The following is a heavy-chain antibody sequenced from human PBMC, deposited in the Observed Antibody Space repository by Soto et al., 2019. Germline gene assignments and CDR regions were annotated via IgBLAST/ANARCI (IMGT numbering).Heavy chain of an antibody. CDR2: IYHTGTA. J-gene: IGHJ4*02. CDR1: GGSIGGSDYY. Sequence: QLQLQESGPGLVQPSETLSLTCTVSGGSIGGSDYYWAWIRQPPGKGLEWIGTIYHTGTAYYNPSLKSRVILSVDTSKHQFALNLFSASATATATYYCVEMRGQWLPRDWGQGILVTVSS. CDR3: VEMRGQWLPRD. D-gene: IGHD6-19*01. V-gene: IGHV4-39*01.